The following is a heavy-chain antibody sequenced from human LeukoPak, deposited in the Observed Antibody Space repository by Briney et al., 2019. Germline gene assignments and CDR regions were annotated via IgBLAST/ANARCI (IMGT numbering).Heavy chain of an antibody. CDR3: ASSRTGYVRAFDI. Sequence: GGSLRLSCAASGFTFSNYAMHWVLQAPGKGLEWVAVISYDGSNKYYADSVKGRFTISRDNSKNTLYLQMNSLRAEDTAVYYCASSRTGYVRAFDIWGQGTMVTVSS. CDR1: GFTFSNYA. CDR2: ISYDGSNK. D-gene: IGHD3-16*01. V-gene: IGHV3-30*04. J-gene: IGHJ3*02.